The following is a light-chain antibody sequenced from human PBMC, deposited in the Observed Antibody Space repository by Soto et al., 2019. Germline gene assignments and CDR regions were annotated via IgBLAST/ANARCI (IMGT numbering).Light chain of an antibody. CDR1: QSVSSN. V-gene: IGKV3-15*01. Sequence: EIVMTQSPATLSVSPGERATLSCRASQSVSSNLAWYQQKPGQAPRLLIYGASTRATGIPARFSGSGSGTEFTLTNSSLQSEACAVYYCQQFNNWPPDTFGQGTKLEIK. CDR2: GAS. CDR3: QQFNNWPPDT. J-gene: IGKJ2*01.